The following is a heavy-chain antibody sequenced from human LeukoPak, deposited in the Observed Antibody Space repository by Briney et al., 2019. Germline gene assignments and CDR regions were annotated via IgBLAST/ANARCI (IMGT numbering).Heavy chain of an antibody. CDR2: ISYDGSNK. CDR3: ARGLPNYYGMDV. CDR1: GFTFSSYG. Sequence: GGSLRLSCAASGFTFSSYGMHWVRQAPGKGLEWVAVISYDGSNKYYANSVKGRFTISRDNAKNTVYLQMNSLRTEDTAVYYCARGLPNYYGMDVWGQGTTVTVSS. J-gene: IGHJ6*02. V-gene: IGHV3-30*12.